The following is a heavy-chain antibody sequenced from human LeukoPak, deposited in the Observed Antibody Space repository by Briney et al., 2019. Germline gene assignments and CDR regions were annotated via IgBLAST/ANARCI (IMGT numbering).Heavy chain of an antibody. CDR1: GYPFGSYG. D-gene: IGHD4-23*01. Sequence: ASVKVSCKASGYPFGSYGISWVRQAPGQGPEWMGWNSGYKGNTKYAQKFQGRVTMTTDTSTSTAYMELRSLRSDDTAVYYCARDHGGKVDRYFDLWGRGTLVTVSS. CDR3: ARDHGGKVDRYFDL. CDR2: NSGYKGNT. V-gene: IGHV1-18*01. J-gene: IGHJ2*01.